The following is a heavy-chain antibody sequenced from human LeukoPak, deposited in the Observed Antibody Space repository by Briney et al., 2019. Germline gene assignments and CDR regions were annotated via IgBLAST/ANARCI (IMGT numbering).Heavy chain of an antibody. CDR1: GGSITSGSGRIS. V-gene: IGHV4-30-2*01. J-gene: IGHJ5*02. CDR2: SYHGGST. CDR3: ARVVVVVTRWFDP. D-gene: IGHD2-15*01. Sequence: SETLSLTCAVSGGSITSGSGRISWSWVRQPPGKGLEWIGYSYHGGSTHYNPSLKSRVTISVDRSKNQFSLKLNSVTAADTAVYYCARVVVVVTRWFDPWGQGTLVTVSS.